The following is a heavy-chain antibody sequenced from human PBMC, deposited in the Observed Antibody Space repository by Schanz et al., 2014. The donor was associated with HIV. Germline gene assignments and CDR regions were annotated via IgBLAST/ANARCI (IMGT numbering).Heavy chain of an antibody. CDR3: AREGESSGRAGTDAFDI. CDR2: MSHDGFSK. CDR1: GLTFSSSI. V-gene: IGHV3-30*09. D-gene: IGHD6-19*01. Sequence: QVQLVESGGGVVQPGRSLRLSCTASGLTFSSSIMHWVRQAPGKGREWVAGMSHDGFSKYFADSVKGRFAISREDSKNTVHLQMDSLRPEDTAVYYCAREGESSGRAGTDAFDIWGQGTMVTVSS. J-gene: IGHJ3*02.